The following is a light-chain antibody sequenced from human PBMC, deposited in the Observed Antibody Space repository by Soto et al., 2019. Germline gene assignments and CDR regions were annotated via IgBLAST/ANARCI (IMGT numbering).Light chain of an antibody. CDR3: QQYNSYPGT. V-gene: IGKV1-5*01. CDR2: DAS. Sequence: DIQMTQSPSTLSASVGDRVTITCRASQSISSWVAWYQQKPGKAPKILIYDASSLESGVPSRFGGSGSGTEFTLTISSLQPDDFATYYCQQYNSYPGTFGQGTKVEIK. CDR1: QSISSW. J-gene: IGKJ1*01.